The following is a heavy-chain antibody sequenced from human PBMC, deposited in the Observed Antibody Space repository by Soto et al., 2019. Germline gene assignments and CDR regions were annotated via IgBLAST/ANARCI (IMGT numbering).Heavy chain of an antibody. CDR3: TRDGVVVVTAIIY. D-gene: IGHD2-21*02. Sequence: GGSLRLSCTASGFTFGDYAMSWFRQAPGKGLGWVGFIRSKAYGGTTEYAASVKGRFTISRDDSKSIAYLQMNSLKTEDTAAYYCTRDGVVVVTAIIYWGQGTLVTVSS. V-gene: IGHV3-49*03. J-gene: IGHJ4*02. CDR2: IRSKAYGGTT. CDR1: GFTFGDYA.